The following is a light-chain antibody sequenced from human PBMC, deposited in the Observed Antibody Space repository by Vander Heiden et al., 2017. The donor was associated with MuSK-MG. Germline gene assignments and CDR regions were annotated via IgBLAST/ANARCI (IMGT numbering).Light chain of an antibody. CDR1: ESVASTS. Sequence: ETALRHSPGTLSLSPGERATLSCRASESVASTSVAWYQQQPAQAPKLLIYGASSRATGLPDRFSHSWYGTDFTLTIGRREPEDFAVYCCQRHESLVQYTFSQGTKLEIK. CDR2: GAS. J-gene: IGKJ2*01. V-gene: IGKV3-20*01. CDR3: QRHESLVQYT.